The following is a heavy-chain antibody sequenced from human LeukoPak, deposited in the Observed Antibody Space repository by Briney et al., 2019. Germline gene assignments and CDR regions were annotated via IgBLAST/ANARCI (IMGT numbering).Heavy chain of an antibody. CDR1: GYTFTSYG. V-gene: IGHV1-18*01. Sequence: ASVKVSCTASGYTFTSYGISWVRQAPGQGLEWMGWISAYNGNTNYAQKLQGRVTMTTDTSTSTAYMELRSLRSDDTAVYYCAKDYGDYYYYYGMDVWGQGTTVTVSS. CDR2: ISAYNGNT. D-gene: IGHD4-17*01. CDR3: AKDYGDYYYYYGMDV. J-gene: IGHJ6*02.